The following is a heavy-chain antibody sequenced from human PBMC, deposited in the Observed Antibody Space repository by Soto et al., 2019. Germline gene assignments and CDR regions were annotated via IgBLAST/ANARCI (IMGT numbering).Heavy chain of an antibody. Sequence: VGSLRVSCASSVCTFSSYAMSCVRHSPGKWLEWVSAISGSGGSTYYADSVKGRFTISRDNSKNTLYLQMNSLRAEDTAVYYCAKGVERRWLQFADGGQGTLGSVSS. CDR1: VCTFSSYA. J-gene: IGHJ4*02. D-gene: IGHD5-12*01. V-gene: IGHV3-23*01. CDR2: ISGSGGST. CDR3: AKGVERRWLQFAD.